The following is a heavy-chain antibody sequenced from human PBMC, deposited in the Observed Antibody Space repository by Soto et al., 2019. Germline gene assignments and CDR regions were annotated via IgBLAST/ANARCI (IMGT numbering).Heavy chain of an antibody. J-gene: IGHJ6*02. CDR1: GFDFSDYA. CDR2: IWYDGSQK. V-gene: IGHV3-33*01. Sequence: QVQVVESGGGAVQPGRSLRLSCVASGFDFSDYAMHWVRQASGKGLERVAVIWYDGSQKYYADSVKGRFTVSRDNSKNTVSLQMNRLRAEDTGVYYCARDTRTYGYAHYYPFGMDVWGQGTTVTVS. D-gene: IGHD5-18*01. CDR3: ARDTRTYGYAHYYPFGMDV.